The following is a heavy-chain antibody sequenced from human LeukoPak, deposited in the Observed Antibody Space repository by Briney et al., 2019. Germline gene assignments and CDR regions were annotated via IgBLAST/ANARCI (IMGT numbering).Heavy chain of an antibody. CDR1: GFTFSSYS. CDR3: ARDGGDIAVAGGAFDI. Sequence: GGSLRLSCAASGFTFSSYSMNWVRQAPGKGLEWVSSISSSSSYIYYADSVKGRFTISRDNAKNSLYLQMDSLRAEDTAVYYCARDGGDIAVAGGAFDIWGQGTMVTVSS. D-gene: IGHD6-19*01. CDR2: ISSSSSYI. V-gene: IGHV3-21*01. J-gene: IGHJ3*02.